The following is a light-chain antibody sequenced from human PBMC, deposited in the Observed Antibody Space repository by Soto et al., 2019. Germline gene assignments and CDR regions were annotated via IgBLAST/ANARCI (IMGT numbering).Light chain of an antibody. V-gene: IGLV2-8*01. CDR1: SSDVGGYNF. CDR3: SSYGGSNNLV. Sequence: QSALTQPPSASGSPGQSVTISCTGTSSDVGGYNFVSWYQQHPGKAPKLIISEVSKRPSGVPERFSGSKSDNTASLTVSGLQAEDEADYYCSSYGGSNNLVFGGGTKLTVL. J-gene: IGLJ2*01. CDR2: EVS.